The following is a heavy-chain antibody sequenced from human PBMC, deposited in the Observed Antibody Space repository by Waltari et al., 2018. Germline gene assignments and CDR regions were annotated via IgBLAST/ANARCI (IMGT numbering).Heavy chain of an antibody. D-gene: IGHD2-8*02. CDR1: GFTFRSSA. Sequence: EVQLLESGGGLVQPGGSLRLSCAASGFTFRSSAMSWVRQAPGKGLEWVSAISGSGGSTYYADSVKGRFTIARDNSKNTLYLQMNSLRAEDTAVYYCAKGPEGYWDYFDYWGQGTLVTVSS. CDR2: ISGSGGST. J-gene: IGHJ4*02. V-gene: IGHV3-23*01. CDR3: AKGPEGYWDYFDY.